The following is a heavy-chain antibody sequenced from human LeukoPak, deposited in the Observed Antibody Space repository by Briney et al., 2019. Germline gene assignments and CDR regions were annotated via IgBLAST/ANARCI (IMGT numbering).Heavy chain of an antibody. CDR2: IKQDGRDT. J-gene: IGHJ4*02. CDR1: GFTLNTHW. CDR3: ATSEGY. V-gene: IGHV3-7*03. Sequence: PGGSLRLSCAASGFTLNTHWMSWVRQAPGKGLEWVANIKQDGRDTYYVDSVKGRLTISRDNAKNSLNLQMNSLRAEDTAMYYCATSEGYWGQGTLVTVSS.